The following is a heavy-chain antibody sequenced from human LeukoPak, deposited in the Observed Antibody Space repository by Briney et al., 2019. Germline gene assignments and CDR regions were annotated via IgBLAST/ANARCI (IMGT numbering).Heavy chain of an antibody. J-gene: IGHJ4*02. CDR1: GLTLSNYW. Sequence: GGSLRLSCTASGLTLSNYWMIWVRQAPGKGLQWVAKIKQDGSEKYYVDSVKGRFTISRDNAKNSLYLQMNSLRADDTAIYYCARDKIVGPTTLDYWGQGTLVTVSS. D-gene: IGHD1-26*01. CDR3: ARDKIVGPTTLDY. V-gene: IGHV3-7*01. CDR2: IKQDGSEK.